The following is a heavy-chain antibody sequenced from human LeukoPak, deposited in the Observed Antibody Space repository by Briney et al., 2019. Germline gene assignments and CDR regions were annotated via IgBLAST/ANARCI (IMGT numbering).Heavy chain of an antibody. Sequence: ASVKGSCKASGYTFTSYAMNWVRQAPGQGLEWMGWINTNTGNPTYAQGFTGRFVFSLDTSVSTEYLQISSLKAEDTAVYYCARDSLLSDFWSGYRAEYFQHWGQGTLVTVSS. CDR3: ARDSLLSDFWSGYRAEYFQH. V-gene: IGHV7-4-1*02. CDR2: INTNTGNP. CDR1: GYTFTSYA. D-gene: IGHD3-3*01. J-gene: IGHJ1*01.